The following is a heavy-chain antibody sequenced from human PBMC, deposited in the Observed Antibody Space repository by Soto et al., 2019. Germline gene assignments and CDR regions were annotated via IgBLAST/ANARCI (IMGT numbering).Heavy chain of an antibody. Sequence: GGSLRLSCTASGFTFGDYAMSWFRQAPGKGLEWVDFIRSKAYGGTTEYAASVKGRFTISRDDSKSIAYLQMNSLKTEDTAVYYCTRDEYYGSGSYPWFDPWGQGTLVTVSS. J-gene: IGHJ5*02. CDR2: IRSKAYGGTT. CDR1: GFTFGDYA. V-gene: IGHV3-49*03. CDR3: TRDEYYGSGSYPWFDP. D-gene: IGHD3-10*01.